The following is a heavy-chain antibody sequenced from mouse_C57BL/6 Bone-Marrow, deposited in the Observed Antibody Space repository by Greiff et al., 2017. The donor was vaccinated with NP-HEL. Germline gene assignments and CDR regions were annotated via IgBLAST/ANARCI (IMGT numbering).Heavy chain of an antibody. CDR2: IYPRSGNT. CDR1: GYTFTSYG. V-gene: IGHV1-81*01. CDR3: AREGIYDGYYVAY. J-gene: IGHJ3*01. Sequence: QVHVKQSGAELARPGASVKLSCKASGYTFTSYGISWVKQRTGQGLEWIGEIYPRSGNTYYNEKFKGKATLTADKSSSTAYMELRSLTSEDSAVYFCAREGIYDGYYVAYWGQGTLVTVSA. D-gene: IGHD2-3*01.